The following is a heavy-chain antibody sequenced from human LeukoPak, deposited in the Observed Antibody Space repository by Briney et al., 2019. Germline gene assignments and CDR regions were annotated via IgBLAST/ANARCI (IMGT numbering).Heavy chain of an antibody. V-gene: IGHV3-30-3*02. D-gene: IGHD2-2*01. CDR3: AKGPLRGTAAAIDY. CDR1: GFTFSGYP. CDR2: ISYDGRNK. J-gene: IGHJ4*02. Sequence: GGSLRLSCAASGFTFSGYPIHWVRQAPGKGLEWVAVISYDGRNKHYPDSVKGRFTISRDIFTDTLWLQMDSLRTEDTAVYYCAKGPLRGTAAAIDYWGQGTLVTVSS.